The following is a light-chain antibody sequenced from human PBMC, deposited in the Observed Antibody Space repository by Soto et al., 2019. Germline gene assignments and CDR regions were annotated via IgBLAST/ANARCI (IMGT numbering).Light chain of an antibody. CDR2: GGS. J-gene: IGKJ1*01. CDR3: QQYHDWPRT. V-gene: IGKV3-15*01. Sequence: EIVMTQSPATVSVSPGERATLSCRASQSISNNLGWYQQKPGQAPRLLIYGGSYRATGAPARFSGYGSGTEFTLTISSLQSEDFAVYYCQQYHDWPRTFGQGTKVEIK. CDR1: QSISNN.